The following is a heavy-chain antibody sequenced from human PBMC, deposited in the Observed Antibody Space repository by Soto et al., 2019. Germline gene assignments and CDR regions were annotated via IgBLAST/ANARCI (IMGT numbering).Heavy chain of an antibody. Sequence: QVQLVQSGAEVKKPGASVKVSCKASGYTFTSYAMHWVRQAPGQRLEWMGWINAGNGNTKYSQKFQGRVTITRDTSASTAYMELSSLSSEDTAVYYCVRSVAGPAAPDYWGQGTLVTVSS. V-gene: IGHV1-3*01. CDR3: VRSVAGPAAPDY. D-gene: IGHD2-2*01. CDR1: GYTFTSYA. CDR2: INAGNGNT. J-gene: IGHJ4*02.